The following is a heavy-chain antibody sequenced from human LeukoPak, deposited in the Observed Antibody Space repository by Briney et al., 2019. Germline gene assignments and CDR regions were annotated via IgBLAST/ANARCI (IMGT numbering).Heavy chain of an antibody. J-gene: IGHJ5*02. Sequence: PGGSLRLSCAASGFTFDDYAMHWVRQAPVKGLEWVSGISWNSGSIGYADSVKGRFTISRDNAKNSLYLQMNSLRAEDTALYYCARQGYSSGWYRDYNWFDPWGQGTLVTVSS. CDR2: ISWNSGSI. CDR3: ARQGYSSGWYRDYNWFDP. V-gene: IGHV3-9*01. D-gene: IGHD6-19*01. CDR1: GFTFDDYA.